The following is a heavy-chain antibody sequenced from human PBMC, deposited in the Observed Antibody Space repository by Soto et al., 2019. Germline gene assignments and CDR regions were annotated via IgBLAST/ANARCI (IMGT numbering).Heavy chain of an antibody. CDR2: IYYSGST. V-gene: IGHV4-31*03. J-gene: IGHJ3*02. CDR1: GGSISSGGYY. D-gene: IGHD2-8*01. CDR3: ARAPPSGYCTKGVCPGGGAFDI. Sequence: QVQLQESGPGLVKPSQTLSLTCTVSGGSISSGGYYWSWIRQHPGKGLEWIGYIYYSGSTYYNPSLKSRVTISVDKSKNQISLKLSSVTAADTAVYCCARAPPSGYCTKGVCPGGGAFDIWGQGTMVTVSS.